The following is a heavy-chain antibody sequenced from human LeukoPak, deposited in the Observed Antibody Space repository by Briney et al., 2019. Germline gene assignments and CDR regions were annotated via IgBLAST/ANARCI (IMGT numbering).Heavy chain of an antibody. CDR1: RGSISSYY. V-gene: IGHV4-59*08. D-gene: IGHD7-27*01. CDR3: ARSGTGENLYYSMDV. J-gene: IGHJ6*02. Sequence: SETLSLTCTVSRGSISSYYWSWIRQPPGKGLEWIGFISDSGSTTYHPSLKSRVTISVDSSKKPLSLKLSSVTAADTAVYYCARSGTGENLYYSMDVWGQGTTVTVSS. CDR2: ISDSGST.